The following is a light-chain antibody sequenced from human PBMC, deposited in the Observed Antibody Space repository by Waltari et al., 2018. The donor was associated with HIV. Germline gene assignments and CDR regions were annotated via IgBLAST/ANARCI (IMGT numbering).Light chain of an antibody. CDR3: CAYAGSTTYVI. CDR1: SSHVGGQNL. CDR2: AVS. J-gene: IGLJ2*01. Sequence: QSALTQPPSVPGSPGPSITLPCTGTSSHVGGQNLLPCYQQHPGKAPKLMLYAVSKRPSGVSNRFSGSKSGNTASLTISGLQAEEDADYYCCAYAGSTTYVIFGGGTKLTVL. V-gene: IGLV2-23*02.